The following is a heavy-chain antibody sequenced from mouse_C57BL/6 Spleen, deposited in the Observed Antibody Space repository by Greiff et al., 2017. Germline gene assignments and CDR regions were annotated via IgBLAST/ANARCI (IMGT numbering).Heavy chain of an antibody. Sequence: VQLQQPGAELVKPGASVKMSCKASGYTFTSYWITWVKQRPGQGLEWIGDIYPGSGSTNYNEKFKSKATLTVDTSSSTAYMQLSSLTSEDSAVYYCAREYGNYGRVDYWGQGTTLTVSS. CDR1: GYTFTSYW. CDR2: IYPGSGST. CDR3: AREYGNYGRVDY. D-gene: IGHD2-10*02. V-gene: IGHV1-55*01. J-gene: IGHJ2*01.